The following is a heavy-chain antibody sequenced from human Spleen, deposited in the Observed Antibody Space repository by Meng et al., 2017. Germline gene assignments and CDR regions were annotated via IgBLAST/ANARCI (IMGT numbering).Heavy chain of an antibody. CDR1: GFTFSSHW. Sequence: GESLKISCAASGFTFSSHWMHWVRQAPGKGLVWVSRINSDGSSTSYADSVKGRFTISRDNAKNSLYLQMNSLRAEDTAVYYCAREFNYDSSGYSPVLDYWGQGTLVTVSS. D-gene: IGHD3-22*01. CDR2: INSDGSST. CDR3: AREFNYDSSGYSPVLDY. J-gene: IGHJ4*02. V-gene: IGHV3-74*01.